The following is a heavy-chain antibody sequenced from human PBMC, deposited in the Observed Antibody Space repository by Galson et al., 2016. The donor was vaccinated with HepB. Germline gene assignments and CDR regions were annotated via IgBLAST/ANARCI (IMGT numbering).Heavy chain of an antibody. D-gene: IGHD2-15*01. CDR1: GFTFTTYT. Sequence: SLRLSCAASGFTFTTYTMNWVRQAPGKGLEWVSYISSSSNTIYYADSVKGRFTISRDDAKSSLYLQMNSLRVEDTAVYYCARDRIYCIGGDCYSGGFDYWGQGTLVTVSS. CDR3: ARDRIYCIGGDCYSGGFDY. J-gene: IGHJ4*01. V-gene: IGHV3-48*01. CDR2: ISSSSNTI.